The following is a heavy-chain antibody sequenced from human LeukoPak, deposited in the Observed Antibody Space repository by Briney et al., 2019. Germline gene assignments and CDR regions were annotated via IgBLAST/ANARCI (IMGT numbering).Heavy chain of an antibody. CDR3: ARGVGLRGIPPHHPYYFDY. CDR1: GGSISSYY. D-gene: IGHD3-10*01. J-gene: IGHJ4*02. V-gene: IGHV4-4*07. Sequence: PSETLSLTCTVSGGSISSYYWSWIRQPAGKGLEWIGRIYTSGSTNYNPSLKSRVTMSVDTSKNQFSLKLSSVTAADTAVYYCARGVGLRGIPPHHPYYFDYWGQGTLVTVSS. CDR2: IYTSGST.